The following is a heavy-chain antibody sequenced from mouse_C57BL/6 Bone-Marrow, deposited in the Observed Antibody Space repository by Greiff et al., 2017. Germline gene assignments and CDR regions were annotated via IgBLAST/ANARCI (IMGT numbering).Heavy chain of an antibody. CDR3: ASQQRMGY. CDR1: GYAFSSSW. D-gene: IGHD3-1*01. V-gene: IGHV1-82*01. J-gene: IGHJ2*01. CDR2: LYPEDGDT. Sequence: QVQLQQSGPELVKPGASVKISCKASGYAFSSSWMNWVKQRPGKGLEWIGRLYPEDGDTNYNGKFQGKATLTAEKSSSTVYMQLSRLTSADSAVYCCASQQRMGYWGQGTTLTVSS.